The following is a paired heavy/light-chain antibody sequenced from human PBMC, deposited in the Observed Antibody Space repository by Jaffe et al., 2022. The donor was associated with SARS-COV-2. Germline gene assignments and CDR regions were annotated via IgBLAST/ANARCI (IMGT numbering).Light chain of an antibody. Sequence: QSALTQPASVSGSPGQSITISCTGTSSDVGGYNYVSWYQQHPGKAPKLMIYEVSNRPSGVSNRFSGSKSGNTASLTISGLQAEDEADYYCSSYTSSSTWVFGGGTKLTVL. J-gene: IGLJ3*02. CDR1: SSDVGGYNY. CDR3: SSYTSSSTWV. CDR2: EVS. V-gene: IGLV2-14*01.
Heavy chain of an antibody. CDR3: ARACSTSCYTSPLTGYYYGMDV. D-gene: IGHD2-2*02. V-gene: IGHV3-66*02. CDR2: IYSGGST. CDR1: GFTVSSNY. J-gene: IGHJ6*02. Sequence: EVQLVESGGGLVQPGGSLRLSCAASGFTVSSNYMSWVRQAPGKGLEWVSVIYSGGSTYYADSVKGRFTISRDNSKNTLYLQMNSLRAEDTAVYYCARACSTSCYTSPLTGYYYGMDVWGQGTTVTVSS.